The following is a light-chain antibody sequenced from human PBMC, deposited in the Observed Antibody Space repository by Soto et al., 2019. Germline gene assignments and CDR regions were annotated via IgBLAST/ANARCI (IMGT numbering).Light chain of an antibody. CDR2: DAS. J-gene: IGKJ2*01. V-gene: IGKV3-11*01. CDR1: QSVSSY. CDR3: QQRSISYT. Sequence: EIVLTQSPATLSLSPGERATLSCRASQSVSSYLAWYQQKPGQAPRLLFYDASNRATGIPARFSGSESGTDFTLTISSLEPEDFAVYYCQQRSISYTFGQGTKLEIK.